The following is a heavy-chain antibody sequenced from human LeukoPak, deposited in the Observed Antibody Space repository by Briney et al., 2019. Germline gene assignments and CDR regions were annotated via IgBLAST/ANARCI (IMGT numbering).Heavy chain of an antibody. D-gene: IGHD3-16*01. CDR3: VRGSTLRHYQY. Sequence: SETLSLTCTVSGGSISSTTYYWGWIRRPPGKGLEWIGSIYYSGSTYYNPSLKSRVTVSVDTSKNQFSLILSSVTAADTAVYCCVRGSTLRHYQYWGQGTLVTVSS. J-gene: IGHJ4*02. CDR1: GGSISSTTYY. V-gene: IGHV4-39*01. CDR2: IYYSGST.